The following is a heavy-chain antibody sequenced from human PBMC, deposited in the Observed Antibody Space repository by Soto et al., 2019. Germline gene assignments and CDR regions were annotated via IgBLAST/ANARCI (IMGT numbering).Heavy chain of an antibody. CDR1: GFTFSNYG. Sequence: QPGGSLRLSCAASGFTFSNYGMHWVRQVPGKGLEWVAIISYDGRDKYYTDSVKGRFTISRDNSNSTLYLQMNSLRAEDTAMYYCTKTIYSNYPTYYYYYGLEVWGRGTTVTV. CDR3: TKTIYSNYPTYYYYYGLEV. V-gene: IGHV3-30*18. CDR2: ISYDGRDK. J-gene: IGHJ6*02. D-gene: IGHD4-4*01.